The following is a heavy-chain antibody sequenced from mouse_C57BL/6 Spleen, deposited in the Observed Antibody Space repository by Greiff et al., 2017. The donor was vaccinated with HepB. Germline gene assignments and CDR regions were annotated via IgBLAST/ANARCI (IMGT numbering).Heavy chain of an antibody. CDR3: ALITTVGGPFAY. CDR1: GYTFTSYW. D-gene: IGHD1-1*01. V-gene: IGHV1-52*01. Sequence: VQLQQSGAELVRPGSSVKLSCKASGYTFTSYWMHWVKQRPIQGLEWIGNIDPSDSETHYNQKFKDKATLTVDKSSSTAYMQLSSLTSEDSAVYYCALITTVGGPFAYWGQGTLVTVSA. CDR2: IDPSDSET. J-gene: IGHJ3*01.